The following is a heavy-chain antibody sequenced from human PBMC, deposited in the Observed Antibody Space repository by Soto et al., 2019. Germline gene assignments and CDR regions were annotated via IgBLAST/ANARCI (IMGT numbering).Heavy chain of an antibody. J-gene: IGHJ4*02. V-gene: IGHV4-59*01. CDR2: LYYGRSA. D-gene: IGHD3-22*01. CDR1: GDSISSYY. Sequence: QVQLQESGPGLVKPSETLSLTCAVSGDSISSYYCMWIRQPPGKGLESIGYLYYGRSANYNPSLKCRVTLSVDTATNQCSLTLLSMTAADTAAYYCALRSMAVVPEYWGQGTLGTVSS. CDR3: ALRSMAVVPEY.